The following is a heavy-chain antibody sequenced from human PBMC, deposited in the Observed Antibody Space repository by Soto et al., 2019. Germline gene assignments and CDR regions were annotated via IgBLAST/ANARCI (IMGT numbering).Heavy chain of an antibody. CDR2: IYYSGST. D-gene: IGHD3-16*01. CDR3: ARHYDYVWGSYGMDV. V-gene: IGHV4-59*08. Sequence: SETLSLTCTVSGGSISSYYWSWIRQPPGKGLEWIGYIYYSGSTNYNPSLKSRVTISVDTSKNQFSLKLSSVTAADTAVYYCARHYDYVWGSYGMDVWGQGTTVTVSS. CDR1: GGSISSYY. J-gene: IGHJ6*02.